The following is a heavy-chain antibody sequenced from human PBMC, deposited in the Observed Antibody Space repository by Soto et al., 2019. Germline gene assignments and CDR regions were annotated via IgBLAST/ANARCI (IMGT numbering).Heavy chain of an antibody. J-gene: IGHJ3*02. D-gene: IGHD2-21*02. CDR1: GGTFSSYA. V-gene: IGHV1-69*13. Sequence: VKVSCKASGGTFSSYAISWVRQAPGQGLEWMGGIIPIFGTANYAQKFQGRVTITADESTSTAYMELSSLRSEDTAVYYCARSRYCGGDCLGAFDIWGQGTMVTV. CDR2: IIPIFGTA. CDR3: ARSRYCGGDCLGAFDI.